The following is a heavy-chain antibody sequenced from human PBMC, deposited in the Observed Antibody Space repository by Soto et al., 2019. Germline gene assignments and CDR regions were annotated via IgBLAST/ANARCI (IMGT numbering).Heavy chain of an antibody. CDR1: GGTFSSYA. Sequence: ASVKVSCKASGGTFSSYAISWVRQAPGQGLEWMGGIITIFGTANYAQKFQGRVTITADESTSTAYMELSSLRSEDTAVYYCARVLVRIAAAGPRSHYYYYGMDVWGQGTTVTVSS. V-gene: IGHV1-69*13. CDR3: ARVLVRIAAAGPRSHYYYYGMDV. J-gene: IGHJ6*02. D-gene: IGHD6-13*01. CDR2: IITIFGTA.